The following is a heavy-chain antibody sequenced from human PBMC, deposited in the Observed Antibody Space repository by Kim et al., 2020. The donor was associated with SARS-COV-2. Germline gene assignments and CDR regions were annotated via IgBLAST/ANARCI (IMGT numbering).Heavy chain of an antibody. Sequence: SETLSLTCGVYYGSSIGSVTGSSWTWVRQSPGKGLEWIGRIDHSGGTNYNPSLKSRVAISLDTSKKQFSLNLRSVTAADTAVYYCARGVTGYYDLFYFDHWGQGLLVTVSS. CDR3: ARGVTGYYDLFYFDH. J-gene: IGHJ4*02. D-gene: IGHD1-26*01. CDR1: YGSSIGSVTGSS. CDR2: IDHSGGT. V-gene: IGHV4-34*01.